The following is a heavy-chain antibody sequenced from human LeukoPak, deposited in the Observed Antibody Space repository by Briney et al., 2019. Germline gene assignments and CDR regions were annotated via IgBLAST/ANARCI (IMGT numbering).Heavy chain of an antibody. V-gene: IGHV4-59*01. Sequence: SETLSLTCTVSGGSISSYYWSWIRQPPGKGLEWIGYIYYSGSTNYNPSLKSRVTISVDTSKNQFSLKLSSVTAADTAVYYCARHSAPDSGWSPFDYWGQGTLATVSS. CDR1: GGSISSYY. D-gene: IGHD6-19*01. CDR3: ARHSAPDSGWSPFDY. CDR2: IYYSGST. J-gene: IGHJ4*02.